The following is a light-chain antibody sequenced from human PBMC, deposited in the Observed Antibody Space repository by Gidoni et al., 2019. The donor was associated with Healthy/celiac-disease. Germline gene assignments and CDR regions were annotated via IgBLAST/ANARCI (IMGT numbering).Light chain of an antibody. J-gene: IGKJ1*01. Sequence: VLTQSPATLSLSPGERATLSCRASQSVRSYLAWYQQKPGQAPRLLIYDASHRATGIPARLSGIGSGTDFTLTISSLETEDFAVYYCQQRSNWQWTFGQGTKVEIK. V-gene: IGKV3-11*01. CDR1: QSVRSY. CDR2: DAS. CDR3: QQRSNWQWT.